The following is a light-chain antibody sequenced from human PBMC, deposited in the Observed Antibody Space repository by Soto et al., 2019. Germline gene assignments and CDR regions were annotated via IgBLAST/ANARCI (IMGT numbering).Light chain of an antibody. Sequence: RLTQSPSSLSESVGDTVTISCGASQDISTYLAWYQQKPGKAPTLLIFGASSLHNGVPPRFAGSGSGSEFTLTINRLQPDDFATYFCQHYTLYSAPFGQGTRV. CDR1: QDISTY. CDR2: GAS. CDR3: QHYTLYSAP. V-gene: IGKV1-5*01. J-gene: IGKJ5*01.